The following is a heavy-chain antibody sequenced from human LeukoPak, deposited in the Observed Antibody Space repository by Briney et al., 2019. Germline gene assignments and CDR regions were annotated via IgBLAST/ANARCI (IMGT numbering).Heavy chain of an antibody. Sequence: ASVKVSCKASGYTSTSYYMHWVRQAPGQGLEWMGWMNPNSGNTGYAQKFQGRVTITRNTSISTAYMELSSLRSEDTAVYYCARSGGWLQRYWYFDLWGRGTLVTVSS. CDR2: MNPNSGNT. CDR3: ARSGGWLQRYWYFDL. CDR1: GYTSTSYY. J-gene: IGHJ2*01. V-gene: IGHV1-8*03. D-gene: IGHD5-24*01.